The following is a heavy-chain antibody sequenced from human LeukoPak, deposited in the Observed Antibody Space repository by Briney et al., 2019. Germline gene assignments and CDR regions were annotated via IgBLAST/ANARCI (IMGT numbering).Heavy chain of an antibody. CDR1: GFTFSAYA. D-gene: IGHD6-13*01. V-gene: IGHV3-21*01. Sequence: GGSLRLSCAASGFTFSAYAMNWVRQAPGKGLEWVSFISGSTTYIYYADSVWGRFTISRDNAKNSLYLQMNSLRAEDTAVYYCARRAGGTNYFDYWGQGTLATVSS. J-gene: IGHJ4*02. CDR3: ARRAGGTNYFDY. CDR2: ISGSTTYI.